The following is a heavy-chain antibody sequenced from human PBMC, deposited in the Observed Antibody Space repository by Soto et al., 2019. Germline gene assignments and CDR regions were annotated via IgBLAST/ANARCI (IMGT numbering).Heavy chain of an antibody. J-gene: IGHJ4*02. Sequence: GASVKVSCKASGFTFTSSAVQWVRQARGQRLEWIGWIVVGSGNTNYAQKFQERVTITRDMSTSTAYMELSSLRSEDTAVYYCAAGKAGIAVAGCDYWGQGTLVTVSS. D-gene: IGHD6-19*01. CDR3: AAGKAGIAVAGCDY. CDR2: IVVGSGNT. CDR1: GFTFTSSA. V-gene: IGHV1-58*01.